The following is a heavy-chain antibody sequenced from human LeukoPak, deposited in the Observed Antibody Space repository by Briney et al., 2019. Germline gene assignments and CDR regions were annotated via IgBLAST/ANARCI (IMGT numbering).Heavy chain of an antibody. CDR3: ATHPFATPFDY. V-gene: IGHV4-59*08. D-gene: IGHD2-15*01. Sequence: SETLSLTCSVSGGSISGYYWSWIRQPPGQGLEWIGYMYEAGHTMYNSSLKSRVTMSLDPSKNHFSLSLSSVAAADTALYYCATHPFATPFDYWGPGTLVTVSS. J-gene: IGHJ4*02. CDR1: GGSISGYY. CDR2: MYEAGHT.